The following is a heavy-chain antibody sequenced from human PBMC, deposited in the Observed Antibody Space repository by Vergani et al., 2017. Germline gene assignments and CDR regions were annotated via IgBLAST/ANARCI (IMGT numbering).Heavy chain of an antibody. CDR1: GGTFSSYT. J-gene: IGHJ6*02. CDR3: AIEPAVTTGANYYYYYGMDV. D-gene: IGHD4-17*01. Sequence: QVQLVQSGAEVKKPGSSVKVSCKASGGTFSSYTISWVRQAPGQGLEWMGRIIPILGIANYAQKFQGRVTITADKSTSTDYMELSSLRSEDTAVYYCAIEPAVTTGANYYYYYGMDVWGQGTTVTVSS. CDR2: IIPILGIA. V-gene: IGHV1-69*08.